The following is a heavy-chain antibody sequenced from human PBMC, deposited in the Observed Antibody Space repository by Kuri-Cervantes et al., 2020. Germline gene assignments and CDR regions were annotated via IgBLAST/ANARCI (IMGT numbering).Heavy chain of an antibody. CDR1: GFSLSTSGVG. CDR3: AHMSYDFWSGSPNWFDP. V-gene: IGHV2-5*02. Sequence: SGPTLVKPTQTLTLTCTFSGFSLSTSGVGVGWIRQPPGKALEWLALIYWDDDKRYSPSLKSRLTITKGTSKNQVVLTMTNMDPVDTATYYCAHMSYDFWSGSPNWFDPWGQGTLVTVSS. J-gene: IGHJ5*02. D-gene: IGHD3-3*01. CDR2: IYWDDDK.